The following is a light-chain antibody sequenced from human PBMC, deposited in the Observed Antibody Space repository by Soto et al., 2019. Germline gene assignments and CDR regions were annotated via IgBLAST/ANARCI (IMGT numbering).Light chain of an antibody. J-gene: IGKJ1*01. CDR1: QSISTW. CDR2: KAS. Sequence: DIQMTQSPSTLSASVGDRVTITCRASQSISTWLAWYQQEPGKAPQLLILKASSLQSGVPSRFSGSGAGTDFTLTISSLHPDDFATYYCQQYNRYSPTFGQGTRVEIK. CDR3: QQYNRYSPT. V-gene: IGKV1-5*03.